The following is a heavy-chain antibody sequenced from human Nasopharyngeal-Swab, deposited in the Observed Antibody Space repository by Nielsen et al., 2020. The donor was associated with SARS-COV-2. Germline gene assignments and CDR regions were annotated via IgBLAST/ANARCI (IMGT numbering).Heavy chain of an antibody. CDR1: ENSGTSYW. CDR3: TRLEEGSFDY. Sequence: GESMKISCKGAENSGTSYWIGWVRQMPGNGLEWMGIIYPGDSDTRYSPSFQGQVTMSADKSISTAYLQWSSLKASETAMYYCTRLEEGSFDYWGKGTLVTVSS. CDR2: IYPGDSDT. V-gene: IGHV5-51*01. J-gene: IGHJ4*02.